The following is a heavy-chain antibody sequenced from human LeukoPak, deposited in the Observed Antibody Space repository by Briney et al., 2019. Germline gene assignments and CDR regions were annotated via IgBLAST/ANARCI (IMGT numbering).Heavy chain of an antibody. CDR2: VNPNSGGT. D-gene: IGHD6-19*01. J-gene: IGHJ4*02. Sequence: GASVKVSCKASGYTFTGYYMHWVRQAPGQGLEWMGWVNPNSGGTNYAQKFQGRVTMTRDTSISTAYMELSRLRSDDTAVYYCARAPLKWLDLGYFDYWGQGTLVTVSS. V-gene: IGHV1-2*02. CDR1: GYTFTGYY. CDR3: ARAPLKWLDLGYFDY.